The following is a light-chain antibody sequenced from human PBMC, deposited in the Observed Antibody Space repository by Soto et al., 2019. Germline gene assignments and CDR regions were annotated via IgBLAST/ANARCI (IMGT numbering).Light chain of an antibody. Sequence: EIVLTQSPGTLSLSPGERATLSCRASQSVSSNYLVWYQQKPGQAPRLLIYAASSRAAGIPDRFSGSGSGTDFTLTINRLEPEDLAVYYCQQYGNSPPYTFGQGTKLEIK. CDR3: QQYGNSPPYT. V-gene: IGKV3-20*01. CDR2: AAS. J-gene: IGKJ2*01. CDR1: QSVSSNY.